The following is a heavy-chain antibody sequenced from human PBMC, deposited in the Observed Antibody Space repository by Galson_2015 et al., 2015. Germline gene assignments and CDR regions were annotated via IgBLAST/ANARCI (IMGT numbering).Heavy chain of an antibody. CDR1: GFTFSSYW. J-gene: IGHJ6*02. CDR2: IKQDGSEK. CDR3: ARVGPWVSSGWYADDYYYYYGMDV. D-gene: IGHD6-19*01. Sequence: SLRLSCAASGFTFSSYWMSWVRQAPGKGLEWVANIKQDGSEKYYVDSVKGRFTISRDNAKNSLYLQMNSLRAEDTAVYYCARVGPWVSSGWYADDYYYYYGMDVWGQGTTVTVSS. V-gene: IGHV3-7*03.